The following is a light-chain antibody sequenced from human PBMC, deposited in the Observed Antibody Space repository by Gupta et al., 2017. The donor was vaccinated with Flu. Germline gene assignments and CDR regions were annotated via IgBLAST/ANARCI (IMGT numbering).Light chain of an antibody. CDR2: QDI. CDR1: KLGDKY. CDR3: QAWDSRTAHFG. V-gene: IGLV3-1*01. Sequence: GQTARLSCSGDKLGDKYVCWYQQKPGQSPVLVIYQDIKRPSGIPERFSGSNSGNTATLTISGTQAKDEADYYCQAWDSRTAHFGFGSGTKVTVL. J-gene: IGLJ1*01.